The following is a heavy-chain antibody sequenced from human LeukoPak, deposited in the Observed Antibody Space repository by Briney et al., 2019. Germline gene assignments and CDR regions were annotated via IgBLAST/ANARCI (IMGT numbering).Heavy chain of an antibody. V-gene: IGHV4-59*01. Sequence: PSETLSLTCTVSGVSISSYYWSWLRQPPGKGLEWIGYIYYSGSTNYNPSLKSRVTISVDTSKNQFSLKLSSVTAADTAVYYCAREGSGSYYNLDPWGQGTLVTVSS. CDR1: GVSISSYY. J-gene: IGHJ5*02. CDR3: AREGSGSYYNLDP. CDR2: IYYSGST. D-gene: IGHD3-10*01.